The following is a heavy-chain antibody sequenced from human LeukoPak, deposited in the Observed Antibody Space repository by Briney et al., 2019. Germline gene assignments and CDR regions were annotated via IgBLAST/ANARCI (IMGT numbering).Heavy chain of an antibody. Sequence: TSETLSLTCAVYGGSFSGYYWSWIRQPPGKGLEWIGYIYYSGSTSYNPSLKSRVTISVDTSKNQFSLKLSSVTAADTAVYYCARVRRVFKRNLGRSTEYYSYYNMDVWGKGTTVTVSS. J-gene: IGHJ6*03. CDR2: IYYSGST. V-gene: IGHV4-59*01. CDR3: ARVRRVFKRNLGRSTEYYSYYNMDV. CDR1: GGSFSGYY. D-gene: IGHD1-14*01.